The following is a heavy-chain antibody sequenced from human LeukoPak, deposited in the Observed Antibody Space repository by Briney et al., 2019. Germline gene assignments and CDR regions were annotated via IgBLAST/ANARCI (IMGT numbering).Heavy chain of an antibody. CDR3: ARVPYYYDSSGYIFDI. J-gene: IGHJ3*02. CDR2: IKQDGSEK. D-gene: IGHD3-22*01. Sequence: SGGSLRLSCAASGFTFSSYWMSWVRQAPGKGLEWVANIKQDGSEKYYVDSVRGRFTISRDNAKNSLYLQMNSLRAEDTALYYCARVPYYYDSSGYIFDIWGQGTMVTVSS. V-gene: IGHV3-7*03. CDR1: GFTFSSYW.